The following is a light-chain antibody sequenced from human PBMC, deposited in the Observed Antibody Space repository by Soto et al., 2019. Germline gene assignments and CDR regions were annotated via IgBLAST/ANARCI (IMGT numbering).Light chain of an antibody. CDR3: QQYNNWPPVT. CDR1: QSVSSN. V-gene: IGKV3-15*01. CDR2: GAS. J-gene: IGKJ1*01. Sequence: EIVMTQSPATLSVSPGDRATLSCRASQSVSSNLAWYQQKPGQAPRLLIYGASTRATGIPARFSGSGSGTEFILTISSLQSEDFAVYYCQQYNNWPPVTFGQGAKVEIK.